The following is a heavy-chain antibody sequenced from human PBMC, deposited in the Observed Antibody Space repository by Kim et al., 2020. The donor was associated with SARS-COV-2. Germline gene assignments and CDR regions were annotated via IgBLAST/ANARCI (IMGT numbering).Heavy chain of an antibody. CDR1: GGSISSYY. Sequence: SETLSLTCTVSGGSISSYYWSWIRQPPGKGLEWIGYIYYSGSTNYNPSLKSRVTISVDTSKNQFSLKLSSVTAADTAVYYCARDGGAGTREPFDYWGQGTLVTVSS. J-gene: IGHJ4*02. CDR3: ARDGGAGTREPFDY. CDR2: IYYSGST. V-gene: IGHV4-59*01. D-gene: IGHD6-19*01.